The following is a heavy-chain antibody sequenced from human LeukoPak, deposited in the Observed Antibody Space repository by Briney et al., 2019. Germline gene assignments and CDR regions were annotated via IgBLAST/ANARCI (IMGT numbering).Heavy chain of an antibody. CDR3: ATETIGRHYDY. D-gene: IGHD1-14*01. J-gene: IGHJ4*02. V-gene: IGHV3-21*01. Sequence: GGSLRLSCAASGFTFSSCGFNWVRQAPGKGLEWVSSIGPTGTDRYYADSVRGRFTISRDNAKNSMYLQMDGLRDEDTAFYYCATETIGRHYDYWGQGTLLTVSS. CDR1: GFTFSSCG. CDR2: IGPTGTDR.